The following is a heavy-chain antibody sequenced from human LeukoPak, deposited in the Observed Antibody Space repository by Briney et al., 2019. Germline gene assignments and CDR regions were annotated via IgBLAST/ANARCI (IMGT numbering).Heavy chain of an antibody. D-gene: IGHD3-22*01. V-gene: IGHV1-18*01. Sequence: GASVKVSCKASGYTFTSYGISWVRQAPGQGLEWMGWISAYNGNTNYAQKLQGRVTMTTDTSTSTAYMELRSLRSDDTAVYYCARDLRMGIVVVHYFDYWGQGTLVTVSS. CDR2: ISAYNGNT. J-gene: IGHJ4*02. CDR3: ARDLRMGIVVVHYFDY. CDR1: GYTFTSYG.